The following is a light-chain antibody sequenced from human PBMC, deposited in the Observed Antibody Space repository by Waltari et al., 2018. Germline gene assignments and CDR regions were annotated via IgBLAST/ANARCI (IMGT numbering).Light chain of an antibody. V-gene: IGKV1-33*01. CDR3: QQYDNLPLT. CDR1: QDISDY. J-gene: IGKJ4*01. CDR2: DAS. Sequence: DIQMTQSPSSLSASVGDRVTITCQASQDISDYLNWYQQKPGKAHKLLIYDASNLETGVPSRFIGSGSGTDFTFTISSLQPEDIATYYCQQYDNLPLTFCGGTKVEIK.